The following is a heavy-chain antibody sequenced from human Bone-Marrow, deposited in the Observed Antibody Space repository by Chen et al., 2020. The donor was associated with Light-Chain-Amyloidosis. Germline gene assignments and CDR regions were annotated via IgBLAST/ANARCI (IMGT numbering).Heavy chain of an antibody. J-gene: IGHJ3*02. V-gene: IGHV3-9*03. CDR2: ISWNSGSI. Sequence: EVQLVESGGGLVQPGRSLRLSCAASGFTFDDYAMHWVRQAPGKGLEWVSGISWNSGSIGYADSVKGRFTISRDNAKSSLYLQMNSLRAEDMALYYCAKDPLHSSSGAFDIWGQGTMVTVSS. CDR3: AKDPLHSSSGAFDI. D-gene: IGHD6-6*01. CDR1: GFTFDDYA.